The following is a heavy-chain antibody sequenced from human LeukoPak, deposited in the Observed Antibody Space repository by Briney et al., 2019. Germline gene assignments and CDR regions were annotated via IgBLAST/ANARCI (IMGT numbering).Heavy chain of an antibody. V-gene: IGHV3-23*01. CDR2: ITSDGAGP. CDR3: ATFGTGSRGSNSFDY. J-gene: IGHJ4*02. CDR1: GFTFSDYA. D-gene: IGHD3-10*01. Sequence: GGSLRLSCAASGFTFSDYAMSWVRQAPGKGLEWVSAITSDGAGPFHADSVKGRFTISRDNSMNTQYLQMNSLRAEDTAVYYCATFGTGSRGSNSFDYWGQGTLVTVSS.